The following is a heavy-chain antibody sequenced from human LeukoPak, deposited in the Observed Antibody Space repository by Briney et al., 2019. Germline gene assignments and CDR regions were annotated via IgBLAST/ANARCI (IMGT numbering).Heavy chain of an antibody. V-gene: IGHV1-18*01. D-gene: IGHD2-15*01. CDR1: GYTFTSYG. J-gene: IGHJ6*02. Sequence: ASVKVSCKASGYTFTSYGISWVRQAPGQGLEWMGWVSTYNGNTKYAQNLQGRVTTTTDTSTSTAYMELRSLRSDDTAMYYCAREEIVVVVADHGMDVWGQGTTVTVSS. CDR2: VSTYNGNT. CDR3: AREEIVVVVADHGMDV.